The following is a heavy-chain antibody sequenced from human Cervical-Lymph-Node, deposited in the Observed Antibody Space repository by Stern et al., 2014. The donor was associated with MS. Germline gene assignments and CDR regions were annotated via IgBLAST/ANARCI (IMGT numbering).Heavy chain of an antibody. CDR3: ARMTPKSGATNFDY. V-gene: IGHV2-70*04. D-gene: IGHD1-26*01. CDR2: IDWYEDE. CDR1: GFSLNSPRMR. J-gene: IGHJ4*02. Sequence: LRESGPALVKPTQTLTMTCTFSGFSLNSPRMRVNWLRQPPGKGLEWLARIDWYEDEFYSTALRTRLAVYKDTSKNQVVLTMTNMDPVDTATYFCARMTPKSGATNFDYWGPGMLVTVSS.